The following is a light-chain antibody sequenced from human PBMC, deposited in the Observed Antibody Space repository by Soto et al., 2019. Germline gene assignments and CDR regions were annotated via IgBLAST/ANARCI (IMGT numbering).Light chain of an antibody. J-gene: IGLJ3*02. CDR3: ETWDSNTRV. V-gene: IGLV4-60*02. CDR2: LEGSGSY. Sequence: QPVLTQSPSASASLGASVKLTCTLSSGHNSYAIAWHQQQPGKAPRYLMKLEGSGSYNKGSGVPDRFSGSSSGADRYLTISNLQFEDEADYYCETWDSNTRVFGGGTKVTVL. CDR1: SGHNSYA.